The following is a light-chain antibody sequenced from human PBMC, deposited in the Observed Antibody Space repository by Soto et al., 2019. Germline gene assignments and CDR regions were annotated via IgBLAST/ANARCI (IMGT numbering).Light chain of an antibody. V-gene: IGKV3-15*01. CDR3: QQSNNWPPLT. CDR1: QSVAGN. CDR2: GVS. Sequence: VMTQSPATLSVSPGETATLSCRASQSVAGNLAWYQQKPGQPPRLLIYGVSTRATGVPARFSGSGSETDFSLTISSLQIEDFALYYCQQSNNWPPLTFGGGTKVDI. J-gene: IGKJ4*01.